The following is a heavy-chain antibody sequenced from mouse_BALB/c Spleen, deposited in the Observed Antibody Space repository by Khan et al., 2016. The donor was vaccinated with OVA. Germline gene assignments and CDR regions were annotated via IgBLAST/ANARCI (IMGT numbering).Heavy chain of an antibody. CDR2: ISPGSGDT. CDR3: ARRKYFGYTFAD. CDR1: GYTFTDYY. Sequence: QVQLQQSGAELARPGASVKLSCKASGYTFTDYYINWVKQRTGQGLEWIGEISPGSGDTYYNEKFKGKATLTADKSSTTAYMHLSSLTSEASAVYCGARRKYFGYTFADGGQGTLVTVAA. D-gene: IGHD1-2*01. V-gene: IGHV1-77*01. J-gene: IGHJ3*01.